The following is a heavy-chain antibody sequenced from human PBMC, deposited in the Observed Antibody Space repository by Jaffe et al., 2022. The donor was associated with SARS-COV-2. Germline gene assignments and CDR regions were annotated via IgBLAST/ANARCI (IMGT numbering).Heavy chain of an antibody. V-gene: IGHV3-30-3*01. CDR1: GFTFSSYA. J-gene: IGHJ5*02. D-gene: IGHD2-2*01. CDR2: ISYDGSNK. Sequence: QVQLVESGGGVVQPGRSLRLSCAASGFTFSSYAMHWVRQAPGKGLEWVAVISYDGSNKYYADSVKGRFTISRDNSKNTLYLQMNSLRAEDTAVYYCARDAERSIVVVPAATAAAGTGFGSWGQGTLVTVSS. CDR3: ARDAERSIVVVPAATAAAGTGFGS.